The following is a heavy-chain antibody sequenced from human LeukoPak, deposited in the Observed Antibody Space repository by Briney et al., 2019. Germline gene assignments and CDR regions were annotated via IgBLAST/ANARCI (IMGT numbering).Heavy chain of an antibody. Sequence: GGSLRLSCAASGFTFSRYAMSWVRQAPGKGLEWVSVISGSDGSTYYADSVKGRFTISRDNSKNTLYLQMNGLRAEDTAVYYCANAYSSGWYYFDYWGQGTLVTVSS. CDR2: ISGSDGST. J-gene: IGHJ4*02. D-gene: IGHD6-19*01. CDR1: GFTFSRYA. CDR3: ANAYSSGWYYFDY. V-gene: IGHV3-23*01.